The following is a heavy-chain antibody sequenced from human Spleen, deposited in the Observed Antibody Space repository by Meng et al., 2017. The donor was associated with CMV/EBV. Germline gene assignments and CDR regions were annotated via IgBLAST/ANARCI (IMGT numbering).Heavy chain of an antibody. CDR2: ISDRVTDT. D-gene: IGHD3-3*01. J-gene: IGHJ3*02. Sequence: GESLKISCTASGFTFRSYSMHWVRQAPGKGLEWVSYISDRVTDTDYADSVKGRFTISRDNAEKSLYLQVNSLRAEDTAVYYCARGHDDFWSGYPMRGNAFDIWGQGTMVTVSS. CDR1: GFTFRSYS. V-gene: IGHV3-21*05. CDR3: ARGHDDFWSGYPMRGNAFDI.